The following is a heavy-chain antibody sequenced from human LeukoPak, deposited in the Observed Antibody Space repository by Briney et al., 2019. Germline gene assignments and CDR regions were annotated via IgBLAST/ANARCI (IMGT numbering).Heavy chain of an antibody. CDR2: ISGSGGST. D-gene: IGHD3-9*01. Sequence: PGWSLRLSYAASGFTFSSYAMSWVRQAPGKGLEWVSAISGSGGSTYYADSVKGRFTIYRDNSKNTLYLQMNSLRAEDTAVYYCAKGVEYYDILTGYYWGQGTLVTVSS. J-gene: IGHJ4*02. CDR3: AKGVEYYDILTGYY. CDR1: GFTFSSYA. V-gene: IGHV3-23*01.